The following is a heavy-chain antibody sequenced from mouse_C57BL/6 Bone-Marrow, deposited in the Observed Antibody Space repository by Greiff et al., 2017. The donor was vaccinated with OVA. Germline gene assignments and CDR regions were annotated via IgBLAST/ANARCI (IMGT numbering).Heavy chain of an antibody. CDR2: ISYDGSN. J-gene: IGHJ1*03. CDR1: GYSITSGYY. CDR3: ARIPYYYGSSYVYFDV. D-gene: IGHD1-1*01. V-gene: IGHV3-6*01. Sequence: EVKVEESGPGLVKPSQSLSLTCSVTGYSITSGYYWTWIRQFPGNKLAWMGYISYDGSNNYNPSLKNRISITRDTSKNQFFLKLNSVTTEDTATYYCARIPYYYGSSYVYFDVWGTGTTVTVSS.